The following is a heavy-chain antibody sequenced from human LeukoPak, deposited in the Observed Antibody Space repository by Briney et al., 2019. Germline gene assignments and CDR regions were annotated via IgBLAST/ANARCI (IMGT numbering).Heavy chain of an antibody. D-gene: IGHD3-3*01. CDR3: AKHYDFWSGLTLCYMDV. CDR2: ISGSGGST. V-gene: IGHV3-23*01. Sequence: GGSLRLSCAASGFTFSSYAMGWVRQAPGKGLEWVSAISGSGGSTYYADSVKGRFTISRDNSKNTLYLQMNSLRAEDTAVYYCAKHYDFWSGLTLCYMDVWGKGTTVTVSS. J-gene: IGHJ6*03. CDR1: GFTFSSYA.